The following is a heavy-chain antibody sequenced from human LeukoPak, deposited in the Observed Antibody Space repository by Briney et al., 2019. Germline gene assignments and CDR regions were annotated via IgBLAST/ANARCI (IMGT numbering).Heavy chain of an antibody. V-gene: IGHV3-23*01. CDR1: AFTISTYG. CDR2: ISGGTT. J-gene: IGHJ4*02. Sequence: GRSLRLSCAAAAFTISTYGMSWVRQAPGKGLEWVSSISGGTTYYADSVKGRFTISRDNSKNTVSLQMNSLRAEDTAVYYCAKSVYHSGNYWGQGTLVTVSS. CDR3: AKSVYHSGNY. D-gene: IGHD3-10*01.